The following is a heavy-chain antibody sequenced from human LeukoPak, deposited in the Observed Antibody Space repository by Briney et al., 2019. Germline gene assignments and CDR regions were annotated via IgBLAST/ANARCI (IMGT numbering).Heavy chain of an antibody. D-gene: IGHD6-13*01. CDR3: ARFIAAPYYFDY. V-gene: IGHV3-20*04. Sequence: GGSLRLSCAASGFTFDEYGMSWVSQAPGKGLEWVSGINWNGGSTGYADSVKGRFTISRDNAKNSLYLQMNSLRAEDTAVYYCARFIAAPYYFDYWGRGTLVTVSS. CDR1: GFTFDEYG. CDR2: INWNGGST. J-gene: IGHJ4*02.